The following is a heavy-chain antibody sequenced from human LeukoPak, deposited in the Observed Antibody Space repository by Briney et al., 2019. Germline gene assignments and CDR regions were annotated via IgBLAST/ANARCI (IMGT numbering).Heavy chain of an antibody. D-gene: IGHD6-13*01. CDR2: ISAYNGNT. Sequence: ASVKVSCKASGYTFTSHGISWVRQAPGQGLEWMGWISAYNGNTNYAQKLQGRVTMTTDTSTSTAYMELRSLRSDDTAVYYCARGGDSSSWYWVGVPAQFDYWGQGTLVTVPS. J-gene: IGHJ4*02. V-gene: IGHV1-18*01. CDR3: ARGGDSSSWYWVGVPAQFDY. CDR1: GYTFTSHG.